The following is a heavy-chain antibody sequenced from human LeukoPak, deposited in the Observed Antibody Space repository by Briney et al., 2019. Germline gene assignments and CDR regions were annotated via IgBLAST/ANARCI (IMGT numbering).Heavy chain of an antibody. D-gene: IGHD3-10*01. CDR1: GFTFSSYW. V-gene: IGHV3-7*04. CDR3: VRDRGYYDYLRF. Sequence: TGGSLRLSCAASGFTFSSYWMSWVRQAPGKGLEWVANINQGGSEKYYVDSVKGRFTISRDNAKNSLYLQMNSLRAEDTAVYFCVRDRGYYDYLRFWGQGTLVTVSS. J-gene: IGHJ4*02. CDR2: INQGGSEK.